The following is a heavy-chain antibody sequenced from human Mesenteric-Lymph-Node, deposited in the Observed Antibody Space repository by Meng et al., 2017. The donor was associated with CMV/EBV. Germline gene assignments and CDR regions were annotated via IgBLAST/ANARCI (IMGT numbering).Heavy chain of an antibody. D-gene: IGHD3-3*01. CDR3: ARAGFWSGYPYYYYGMDV. V-gene: IGHV4-34*01. CDR2: INHSGRT. CDR1: GGSFSDYF. Sequence: SETLSLTCAVYGGSFSDYFWSWIRQPPGKGLEWIGEINHSGRTNYNPSLKSRVTISVDTSKNQFSLKLSSVTAADTAVYYCARAGFWSGYPYYYYGMDVWGQGTTVTVSS. J-gene: IGHJ6*02.